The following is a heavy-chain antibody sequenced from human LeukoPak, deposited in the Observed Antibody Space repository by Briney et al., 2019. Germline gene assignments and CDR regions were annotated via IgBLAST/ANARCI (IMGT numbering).Heavy chain of an antibody. CDR2: ISGSGGST. Sequence: GGSLRLSCAASGFNFSSYAMSWVRQAPGKGLEWVSAISGSGGSTYYADSVKGRFTISRDNSKNTLYLQMNSLRAEDTAVYYCAKQEYSTPRGWFDPWGQGTLVTVSS. CDR3: AKQEYSTPRGWFDP. CDR1: GFNFSSYA. D-gene: IGHD6-6*01. J-gene: IGHJ5*02. V-gene: IGHV3-23*01.